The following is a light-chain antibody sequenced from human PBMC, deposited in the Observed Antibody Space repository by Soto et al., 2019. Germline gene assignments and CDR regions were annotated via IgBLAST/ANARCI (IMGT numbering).Light chain of an antibody. J-gene: IGKJ4*01. CDR3: QQFGVSPT. CDR2: GAS. Sequence: EFVLTQSPGTLSLSPGERATLSCRSSQSVRRYLAWHQQKPGQAPRLLLYGASSRATDIPDRFSGSGSGTDFNLTISKVEPDDFAVYYCQQFGVSPTFGGGTKVDIK. CDR1: QSVRRY. V-gene: IGKV3-20*01.